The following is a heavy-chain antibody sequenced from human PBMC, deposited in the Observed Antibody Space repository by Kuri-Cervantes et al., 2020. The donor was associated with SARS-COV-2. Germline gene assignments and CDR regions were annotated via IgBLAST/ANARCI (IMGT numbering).Heavy chain of an antibody. D-gene: IGHD4-11*01. CDR3: ASNSNYWYYGMDV. V-gene: IGHV1-2*02. CDR2: INPNSGGT. J-gene: IGHJ6*02. CDR1: GYTFTGYY. Sequence: ASVKVSCKASGYTFTGYYMHWVRQAPGQGLEWMGWINPNSGGTNYAQKLQGRVTMTRDTSISTAYMELSRLRSDDTAVYYCASNSNYWYYGMDVWGQGTTVTDSS.